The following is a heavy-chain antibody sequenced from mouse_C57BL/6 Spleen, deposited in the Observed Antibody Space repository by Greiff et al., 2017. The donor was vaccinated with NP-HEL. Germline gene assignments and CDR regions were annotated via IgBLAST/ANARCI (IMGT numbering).Heavy chain of an antibody. D-gene: IGHD4-1*01. CDR3: ARRLGSAMDY. Sequence: QVQLQQPGAELVRPGSSVKLSCKASGYTFTSYWMDWVKQRPGQGLEWIGNIYPSDSETHYNQKFKDKATLTVDKSSSTAYMQLSSLTSEDSAVYYCARRLGSAMDYWGQGTSVTVSS. CDR2: IYPSDSET. CDR1: GYTFTSYW. J-gene: IGHJ4*01. V-gene: IGHV1-61*01.